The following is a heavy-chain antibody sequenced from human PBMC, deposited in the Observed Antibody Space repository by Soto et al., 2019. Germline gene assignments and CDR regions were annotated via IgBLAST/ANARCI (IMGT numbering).Heavy chain of an antibody. V-gene: IGHV1-3*01. CDR3: ARGLTIFGVVIGY. CDR2: INSGNGNT. D-gene: IGHD3-3*01. J-gene: IGHJ4*02. CDR1: GYTFTGYV. Sequence: QVQLVQSGAEVKKPGASVKLSCKTSGYTFTGYVVDWVRQAPGQGLEWMGWINSGNGNTKYSEKFQGRVTITRDTSAITAYMELNSLTSEDTAVYYCARGLTIFGVVIGYWGQGTLVTVSS.